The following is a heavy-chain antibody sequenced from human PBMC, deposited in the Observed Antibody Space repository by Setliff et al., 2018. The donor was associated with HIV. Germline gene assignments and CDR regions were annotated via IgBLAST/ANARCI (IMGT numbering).Heavy chain of an antibody. CDR1: GGSIGSGGYY. Sequence: KASETLSLTCTVSGGSIGSGGYYWSWIRQHPGKGLEWIGYIYYSGSTYYNPSFKRRLSISVDTSKNQFSLKLSSVTAADTAVYYCARSTYYFDSSGYKYNWFDPWGQGTWVTAPQ. CDR2: IYYSGST. CDR3: ARSTYYFDSSGYKYNWFDP. V-gene: IGHV4-31*03. D-gene: IGHD3-22*01. J-gene: IGHJ5*02.